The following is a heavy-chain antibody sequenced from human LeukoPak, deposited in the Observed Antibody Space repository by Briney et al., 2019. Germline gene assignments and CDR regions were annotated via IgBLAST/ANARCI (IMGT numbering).Heavy chain of an antibody. V-gene: IGHV1-69*13. D-gene: IGHD3-3*01. CDR3: AALGYYDFWSGSQNYYYYYGMDV. CDR1: GGTFSSYA. CDR2: IIPIFGTA. J-gene: IGHJ6*02. Sequence: SVKVSCKASGGTFSSYAISWVRQAPGQGLEWMGGIIPIFGTANYAQKFQGRVTITADESTSTAYMELSSLRSEDTAVYYCAALGYYDFWSGSQNYYYYYGMDVWGQGTTVTVSS.